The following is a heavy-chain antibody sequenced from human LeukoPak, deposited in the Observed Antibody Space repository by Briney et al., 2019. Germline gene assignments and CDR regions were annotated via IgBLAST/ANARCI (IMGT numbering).Heavy chain of an antibody. CDR2: ISNSGSTI. Sequence: PGGSLRLSCAASGFTFSDYYMSWIRQAPGKGLEWVSYISNSGSTIYYADSVKGRFTISRDNAKNSLYLQMNSLRAEDTAVYYCARTTGRLRTTLDYWGQGTLVTVSS. CDR3: ARTTGRLRTTLDY. CDR1: GFTFSDYY. J-gene: IGHJ4*02. V-gene: IGHV3-11*01. D-gene: IGHD4-17*01.